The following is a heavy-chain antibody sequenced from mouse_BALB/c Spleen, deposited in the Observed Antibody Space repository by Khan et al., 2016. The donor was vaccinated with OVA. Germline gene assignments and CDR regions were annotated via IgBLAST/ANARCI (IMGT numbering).Heavy chain of an antibody. CDR2: INPSTDYT. D-gene: IGHD1-1*01. Sequence: VQLVESGAELAKPGASVKMSCKASGYTFTNYWMHWVKQRPGQGLDWIGFINPSTDYTEYNQKFKDKATLTADKSSSTAYMQLTSLTSEDSALYDGVNHGNTSAWFTYWGQGTRVTVAA. J-gene: IGHJ3*01. CDR1: GYTFTNYW. CDR3: VNHGNTSAWFTY. V-gene: IGHV1-7*01.